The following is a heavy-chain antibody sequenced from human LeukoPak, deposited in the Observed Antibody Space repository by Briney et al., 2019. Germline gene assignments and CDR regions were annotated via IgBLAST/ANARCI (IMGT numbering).Heavy chain of an antibody. J-gene: IGHJ4*02. CDR2: ISGSGDST. CDR3: AREVGSFDN. D-gene: IGHD3-10*01. V-gene: IGHV3-23*01. Sequence: GGSLRLSCVASGFTFNTYGMTWVRQAPGKGLEWVSLISGSGDSTYYADSVKGRFTISRDNSKNTLYLQMNSLRGEDTAEYYCAREVGSFDNWGQGTLVTVSS. CDR1: GFTFNTYG.